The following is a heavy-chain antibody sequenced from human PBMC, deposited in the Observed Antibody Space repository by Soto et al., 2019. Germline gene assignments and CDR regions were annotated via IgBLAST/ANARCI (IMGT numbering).Heavy chain of an antibody. CDR2: IIPIFGTA. CDR1: GGAFSSYA. V-gene: IGHV1-69*06. D-gene: IGHD3-9*01. J-gene: IGHJ6*02. CDR3: ARGRMTGYLYYYYGMDV. Sequence: SVKVSCNASGGAFSSYAISWVRQAPEQGLEWMGGIIPIFGTANYAQKFQGRVTITADKSTSTAYMELSSLRSEDTAVYYCARGRMTGYLYYYYGMDVWGQGTTVTVSS.